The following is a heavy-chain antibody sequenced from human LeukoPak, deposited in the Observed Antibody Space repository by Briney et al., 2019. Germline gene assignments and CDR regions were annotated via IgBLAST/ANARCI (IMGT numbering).Heavy chain of an antibody. J-gene: IGHJ4*02. V-gene: IGHV3-11*01. CDR2: ISNTGGTI. Sequence: PGGSLRLSCAASGFTFSDYYMIWIRQAPGKGLEWVSYISNTGGTIYYADSVKGRFTISRDNAKNSLYLQMNNLRVEDTAVCYCAIVSGGDYFDYWGQGTLVTVSS. CDR1: GFTFSDYY. D-gene: IGHD3-10*01. CDR3: AIVSGGDYFDY.